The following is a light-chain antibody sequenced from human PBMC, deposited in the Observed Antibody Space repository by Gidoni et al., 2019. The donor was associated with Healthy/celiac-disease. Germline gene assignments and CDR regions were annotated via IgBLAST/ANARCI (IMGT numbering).Light chain of an antibody. V-gene: IGLV2-23*02. CDR2: EVS. J-gene: IGLJ2*01. CDR3: CSFAGSSTVV. CDR1: SSDVGSYNL. Sequence: QSDLTTPADVPGSTGQSITISCTGTSSDVGSYNLVSWYQQHPGKAPNLMIYEVSKRPSGVSNRFSGSKSGNTASLTISGLQAEDEADYYCCSFAGSSTVVFGGGTKLTVL.